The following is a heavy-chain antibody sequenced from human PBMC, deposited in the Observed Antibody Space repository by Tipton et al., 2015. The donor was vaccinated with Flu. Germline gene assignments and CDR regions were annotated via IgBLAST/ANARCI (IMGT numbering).Heavy chain of an antibody. CDR1: GDSISSSSYY. J-gene: IGHJ5*02. V-gene: IGHV4-39*07. D-gene: IGHD3-10*01. CDR2: IYYSGST. CDR3: AREAYGSGSSEFWFDP. Sequence: TLSLTCTVSGDSISSSSYYWGWIRQPPGKGLEWIGSIYYSGSTYYNPSLKSRVTISVDTSKNQFYLKLSSVTAADTAVYYCAREAYGSGSSEFWFDPWGQGTLVTVSS.